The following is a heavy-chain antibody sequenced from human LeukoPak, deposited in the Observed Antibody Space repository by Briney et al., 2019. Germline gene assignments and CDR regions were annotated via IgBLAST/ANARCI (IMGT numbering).Heavy chain of an antibody. CDR2: MYYSGST. CDR3: ARWGGTGYDY. CDR1: GGPVSSGSYY. V-gene: IGHV4-61*01. D-gene: IGHD1-1*01. Sequence: SETLSLTCTVSGGPVSSGSYYWSWIRQPPGKGLEWIGYMYYSGSTNYNPSLKSRVTISVDTSKNQFSLKLSSVTAADTALYYCARWGGTGYDYWGQGTLVTVSS. J-gene: IGHJ4*02.